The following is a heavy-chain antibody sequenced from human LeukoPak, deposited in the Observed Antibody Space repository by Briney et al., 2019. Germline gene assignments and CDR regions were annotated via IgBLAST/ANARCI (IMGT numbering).Heavy chain of an antibody. D-gene: IGHD6-13*01. CDR3: ARTCASSSWLVRFDP. Sequence: SGTLSLTCTASVCSFSSYYWSWIRQPPGKGLDWIGIIYHNESINYNPSRKGRLTITVNNSKNQLSLNLSAVPAADTAIYYCARTCASSSWLVRFDPWGQGTQVTVSS. CDR1: VCSFSSYY. V-gene: IGHV4-59*08. CDR2: IYHNESI. J-gene: IGHJ5*02.